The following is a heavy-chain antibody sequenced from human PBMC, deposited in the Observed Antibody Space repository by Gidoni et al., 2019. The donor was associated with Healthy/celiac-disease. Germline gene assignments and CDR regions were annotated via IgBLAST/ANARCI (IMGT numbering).Heavy chain of an antibody. CDR1: GGSFSGYY. D-gene: IGHD4-17*01. CDR2: INHSGST. V-gene: IGHV4-34*01. Sequence: QVQLQQWGAGLLKPSETLSLTCAVYGGSFSGYYWSWIRQPPGKGLEWIGEINHSGSTNYNPSLKSRVTISVDTSKNQFSLKLSSVTAADTAVYYCARGDYGGNSWWFDPWGQGTLVTVSS. CDR3: ARGDYGGNSWWFDP. J-gene: IGHJ5*02.